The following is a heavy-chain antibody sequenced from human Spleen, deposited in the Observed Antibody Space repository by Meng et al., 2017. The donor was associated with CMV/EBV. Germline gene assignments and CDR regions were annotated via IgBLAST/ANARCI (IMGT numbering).Heavy chain of an antibody. V-gene: IGHV3-20*04. J-gene: IGHJ4*02. Sequence: GESLKISCAASGFTFSDYYMSWIRQAPGKGLEWVSSVNWDGSSTTYADSLMGRFTISRDNAKNSLYLQMNSLRAEDTALYYCARDRSGYYGTFDSWGQGTLVTAPQ. CDR3: ARDRSGYYGTFDS. D-gene: IGHD3-22*01. CDR2: VNWDGSST. CDR1: GFTFSDYY.